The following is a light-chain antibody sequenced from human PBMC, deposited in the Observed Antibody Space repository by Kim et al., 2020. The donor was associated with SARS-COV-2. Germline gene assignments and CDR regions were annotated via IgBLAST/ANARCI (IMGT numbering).Light chain of an antibody. Sequence: DIQMTQSPSSVSAFVGDTVTITCRANQDIRTWLAWYQQKSGKAPELLIYLASRLRNGVPSRFSGSGSGTHFTLTITSLQPEDFATYFCQQGTDFPPYTFGQGTKLEI. J-gene: IGKJ2*01. V-gene: IGKV1-12*01. CDR2: LAS. CDR1: QDIRTW. CDR3: QQGTDFPPYT.